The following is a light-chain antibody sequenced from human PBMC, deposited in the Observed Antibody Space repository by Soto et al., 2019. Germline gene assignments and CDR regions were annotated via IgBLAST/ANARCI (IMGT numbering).Light chain of an antibody. J-gene: IGLJ2*01. CDR1: SSNIGSNY. CDR2: RNN. CDR3: QSYDSSLRVV. V-gene: IGLV1-47*01. Sequence: QSVLTQPPSASGTPGQRVTISCSGSSSNIGSNYVYWYQQLPGTAPKLLIYRNNQRPSGVPDRFSGSKSGTSASLAISGLRSEDEADYYCQSYDSSLRVVFGGGTKLTVL.